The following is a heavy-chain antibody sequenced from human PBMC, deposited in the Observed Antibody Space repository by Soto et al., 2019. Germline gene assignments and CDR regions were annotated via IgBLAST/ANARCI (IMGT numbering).Heavy chain of an antibody. V-gene: IGHV1-3*01. Sequence: ASVKVSCKASGYTFTNAMHCVRQAPGQSLEWMGWITPGNGNTRYSQNFQGRVTITRDTSASTVYMELSSLRSEDTAVYYCARDSGSDWLPDYWGQGTLVTVSS. J-gene: IGHJ4*02. CDR2: ITPGNGNT. CDR3: ARDSGSDWLPDY. CDR1: GYTFTNA. D-gene: IGHD3-9*01.